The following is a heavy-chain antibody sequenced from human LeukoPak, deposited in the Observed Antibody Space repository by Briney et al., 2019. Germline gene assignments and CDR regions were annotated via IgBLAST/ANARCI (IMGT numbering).Heavy chain of an antibody. Sequence: GRSLRLSCAASGFTFSSYAMSWVRQAPGKGLEWVSAISGSGGSTYYADSVKGRFTISRDNSKNTLYLQMSSLRAEDTAVYYCARLMSGFDYWGQGTLVTVSS. V-gene: IGHV3-23*01. CDR3: ARLMSGFDY. J-gene: IGHJ4*02. CDR1: GFTFSSYA. CDR2: ISGSGGST. D-gene: IGHD3-3*01.